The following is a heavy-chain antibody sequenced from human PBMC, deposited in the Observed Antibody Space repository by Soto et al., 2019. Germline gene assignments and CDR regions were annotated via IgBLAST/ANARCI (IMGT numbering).Heavy chain of an antibody. J-gene: IGHJ4*02. CDR2: IDGDGSST. V-gene: IGHV3-74*01. Sequence: EVQLVESGGDLAQPGGSLRLSCAASGFAFNNYWMHWVRQAPGKGLVWVSRIDGDGSSTSYADSVKGRFTISRDNAKNTLYLQMNSLRVDDTAVYCCARRFGGFDYWGQGILVTVSS. CDR1: GFAFNNYW. D-gene: IGHD2-15*01. CDR3: ARRFGGFDY.